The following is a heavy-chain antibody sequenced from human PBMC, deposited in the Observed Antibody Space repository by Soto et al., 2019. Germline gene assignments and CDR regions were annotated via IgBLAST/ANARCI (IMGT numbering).Heavy chain of an antibody. D-gene: IGHD1-1*01. Sequence: QVQLVQSGAEVKKPGSSVKVSCKASGGTFSRYGISWVRQAPGQGLEWMGGIIPIFGTANYAQKFQGRVTITADESTGTAYMDLSSLRSEDTAVYYCASQTGTTGNYYYGMDVWGQGTTVTVSS. V-gene: IGHV1-69*12. J-gene: IGHJ6*02. CDR3: ASQTGTTGNYYYGMDV. CDR1: GGTFSRYG. CDR2: IIPIFGTA.